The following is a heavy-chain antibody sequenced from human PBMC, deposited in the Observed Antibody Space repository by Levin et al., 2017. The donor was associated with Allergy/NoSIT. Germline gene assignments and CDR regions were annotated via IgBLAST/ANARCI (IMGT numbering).Heavy chain of an antibody. CDR3: AKLGGVIQGSGTLRAFDI. V-gene: IGHV3-9*01. CDR2: ISWNSGSI. J-gene: IGHJ3*02. D-gene: IGHD3-10*01. CDR1: GFTFDDYA. Sequence: PGGSLRLSCAASGFTFDDYAMHWVRQAPGKGLEWVSGISWNSGSIGYADSVKGRFTISRDNAKNSLYLQMNSLRAEDTALYYCAKLGGVIQGSGTLRAFDIWGQGTMVTVSS.